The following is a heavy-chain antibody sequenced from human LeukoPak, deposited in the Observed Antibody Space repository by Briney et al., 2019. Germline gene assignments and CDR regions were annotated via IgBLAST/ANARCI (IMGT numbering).Heavy chain of an antibody. CDR2: IYYSGTT. CDR1: GGSISSSSYY. J-gene: IGHJ6*03. Sequence: PSETLSLTCTVSGGSISSSSYYWGWIRQPPGKGLEWIGSIYYSGTTYYNPSLKSRVTISVDTSKNQFSLKLTSVTAADTAVYYCARHQPYYDSSGYPYYYYYMDVWGKGTTVTISS. V-gene: IGHV4-39*01. D-gene: IGHD3-22*01. CDR3: ARHQPYYDSSGYPYYYYYMDV.